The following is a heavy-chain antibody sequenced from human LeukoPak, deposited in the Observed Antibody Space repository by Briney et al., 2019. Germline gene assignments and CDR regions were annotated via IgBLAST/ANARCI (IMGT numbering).Heavy chain of an antibody. V-gene: IGHV4-30-4*01. CDR3: ASFRRTSYQYYFDY. CDR1: GGSISSGDYY. J-gene: IGHJ4*02. CDR2: IYYSGST. D-gene: IGHD2-2*01. Sequence: PSQTLSLTCTVSGGSISSGDYYWSWIRQPPGKGLEWIGYIYYSGSTYYNPSLESRVTISVDTSKNQFSLKLSSVTAADTAVYYCASFRRTSYQYYFDYWGQGTLVTVSS.